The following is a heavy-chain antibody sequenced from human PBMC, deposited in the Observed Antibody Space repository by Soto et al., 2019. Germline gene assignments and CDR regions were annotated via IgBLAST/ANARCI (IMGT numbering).Heavy chain of an antibody. D-gene: IGHD6-19*01. CDR2: IKSKTDGGTT. J-gene: IGHJ4*02. V-gene: IGHV3-15*01. CDR1: GFTFSNAW. CDR3: TADRRAVYFDY. Sequence: EVQLVESGGGLVKPGGSLRLSCAASGFTFSNAWMSWVRQAPGKGLEWVGRIKSKTDGGTTDYAAPVKGRFTISRDDSKNTRYLQMNSLKTEDTAGDYCTADRRAVYFDYWGQGTLVTVSS.